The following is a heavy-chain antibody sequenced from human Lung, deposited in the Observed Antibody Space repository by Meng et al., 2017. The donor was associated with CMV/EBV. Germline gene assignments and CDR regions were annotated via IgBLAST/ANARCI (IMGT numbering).Heavy chain of an antibody. Sequence: LSLTCAASGFTFSAFAMSWVRQAPGTGLEWVSSVSGSGDNRYYADSVKGRFTMSRDNSKKTLYLEMNSLRAEDTALYYCAKDRNIVTTSFDSWGQGTAVTVSS. CDR3: AKDRNIVTTSFDS. J-gene: IGHJ4*02. V-gene: IGHV3-23*01. CDR1: GFTFSAFA. D-gene: IGHD5-12*01. CDR2: VSGSGDNR.